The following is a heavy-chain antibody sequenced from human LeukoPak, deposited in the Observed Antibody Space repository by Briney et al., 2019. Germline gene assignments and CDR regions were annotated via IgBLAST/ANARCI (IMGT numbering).Heavy chain of an antibody. J-gene: IGHJ4*02. CDR1: GHTFSSYG. D-gene: IGHD3-3*01. CDR2: ISAYNGNT. CDR3: ARDDFWSGYYTNDYFDY. V-gene: IGHV1-18*01. Sequence: GASVKVSCKASGHTFSSYGISWVRQAPGQGLEWMGWISAYNGNTNYAQKVQGRVTMTTDTSTSTAYMELRSLRSDDTAVYYCARDDFWSGYYTNDYFDYWGQGTLVTVSS.